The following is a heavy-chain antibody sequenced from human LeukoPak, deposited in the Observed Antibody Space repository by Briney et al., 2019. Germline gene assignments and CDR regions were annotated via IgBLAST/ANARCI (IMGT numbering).Heavy chain of an antibody. CDR2: ISYDGSNK. CDR1: GFTFSSYG. J-gene: IGHJ6*02. V-gene: IGHV3-30*03. CDR3: STVLLATIIYYYYGMDV. D-gene: IGHD3-3*02. Sequence: GGSLRLSCAASGFTFSSYGMHWVRQAPGKGLEWVAVISYDGSNKYYADSVKGRFTISRDNSKNTLYLQMNSLRAEDTAVYYCSTVLLATIIYYYYGMDVWGQGTTVTVSS.